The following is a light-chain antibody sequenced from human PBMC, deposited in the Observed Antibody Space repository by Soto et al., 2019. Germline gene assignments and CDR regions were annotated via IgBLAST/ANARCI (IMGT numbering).Light chain of an antibody. CDR3: QQYHNWPQT. V-gene: IGKV3-15*01. CDR2: GAS. J-gene: IGKJ1*01. CDR1: ESTNNY. Sequence: EIVMTQSPATLSVSAVEIAGVSVMGSESTNNYLAWYQQKPGQAPRLLIDGASTRAAGIPPRFSGSGSGTEFTLTISSLQSEDFAVYYCQQYHNWPQTFGQGTKV.